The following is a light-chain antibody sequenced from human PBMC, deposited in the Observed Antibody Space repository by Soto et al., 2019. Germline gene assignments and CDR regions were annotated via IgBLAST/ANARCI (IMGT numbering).Light chain of an antibody. CDR1: QSVSSN. CDR2: GAS. Sequence: IVMTQSPATLSVSPGERATLSCRASQSVSSNLAWYQQKAGQAPRLLMYGASTRATGIPARFSGSGSGTEFALTISSLQSEDFAVYYCQQYNNWPLTFGGGTKVEIK. CDR3: QQYNNWPLT. V-gene: IGKV3-15*01. J-gene: IGKJ4*01.